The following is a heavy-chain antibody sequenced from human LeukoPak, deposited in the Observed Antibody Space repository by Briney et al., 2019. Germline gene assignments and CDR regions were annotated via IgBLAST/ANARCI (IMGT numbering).Heavy chain of an antibody. Sequence: PSETLSLTCAASGGSISSSNWWSWVRQPPGKGLEWIGEIYHSGSTNYNPSPKSRVTISVDKSKNQFSLELSSVTAADTAVYYCARLLRSDYYDSSGYYYFDYWGQGTLVTVSS. J-gene: IGHJ4*02. CDR2: IYHSGST. V-gene: IGHV4-4*02. D-gene: IGHD3-22*01. CDR3: ARLLRSDYYDSSGYYYFDY. CDR1: GGSISSSNW.